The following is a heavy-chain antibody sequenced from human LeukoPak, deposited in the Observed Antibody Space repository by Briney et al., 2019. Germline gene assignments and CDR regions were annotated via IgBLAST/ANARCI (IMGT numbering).Heavy chain of an antibody. J-gene: IGHJ3*02. CDR1: GFTFSSYA. D-gene: IGHD2-2*01. Sequence: GGSLRLSCAASGFTFSSYAMSWVRQAPGKELEWVSAISGSGGSTYYADSVKGRFTISRDNSKNTLYLQMNSLRAEDTAVYYCAKDSSQLRRPNAFDIWGQGTMVTVSS. CDR2: ISGSGGST. CDR3: AKDSSQLRRPNAFDI. V-gene: IGHV3-23*01.